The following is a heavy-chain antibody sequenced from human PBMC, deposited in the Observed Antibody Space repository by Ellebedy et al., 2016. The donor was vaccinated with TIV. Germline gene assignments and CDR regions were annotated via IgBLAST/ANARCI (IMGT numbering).Heavy chain of an antibody. CDR2: INAGNGNT. Sequence: AASVKVSCKASGYTFTSYAMHWVRQAPGQRLEWMGWINAGNGNTKYSQKFQGRFTITRDTSASTAYMELSSLRSEDTAVYYCARDGGVVVVPAAPYSYYYYYGMDVWGQGTTVTVSS. CDR1: GYTFTSYA. V-gene: IGHV1-3*01. CDR3: ARDGGVVVVPAAPYSYYYYYGMDV. D-gene: IGHD2-2*01. J-gene: IGHJ6*02.